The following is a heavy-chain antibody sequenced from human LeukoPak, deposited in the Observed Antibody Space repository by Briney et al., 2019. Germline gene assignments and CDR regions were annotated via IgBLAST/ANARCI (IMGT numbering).Heavy chain of an antibody. D-gene: IGHD5-24*01. J-gene: IGHJ4*02. CDR3: ARHAVRDGYNRHNDY. Sequence: GESLKISCKGSGYSFTTYWIAWVRQMPGKGLEWMGIIYPGDSDTRYSPSFQGQVTFSADKSISTAYLQWSSLKASDTAMYYCARHAVRDGYNRHNDYWGQGTLVTVSS. V-gene: IGHV5-51*01. CDR2: IYPGDSDT. CDR1: GYSFTTYW.